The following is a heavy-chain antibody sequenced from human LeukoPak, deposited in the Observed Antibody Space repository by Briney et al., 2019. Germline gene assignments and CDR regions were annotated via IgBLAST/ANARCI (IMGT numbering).Heavy chain of an antibody. Sequence: SETLSLTCTVSGGSISSHYWSWLRQPPGKGLEWIAYLYDSVRTKDNPSLKGRVTLSAYTSKNQHSLRLSSVTAADTAVYYCATIKRGDIYGYFDFWGQGILVTASS. V-gene: IGHV4-59*11. D-gene: IGHD5-18*01. CDR3: ATIKRGDIYGYFDF. J-gene: IGHJ4*02. CDR1: GGSISSHY. CDR2: LYDSVRT.